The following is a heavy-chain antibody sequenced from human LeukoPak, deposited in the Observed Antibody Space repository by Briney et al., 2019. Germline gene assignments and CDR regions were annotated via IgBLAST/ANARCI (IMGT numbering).Heavy chain of an antibody. CDR2: ISAYNGNT. V-gene: IGHV1-18*01. CDR3: ASTSPCSGGSCYPLGY. Sequence: ASVKVSCKASGHTFTSYGISWVRQAPGQGLEWMGWISAYNGNTNYAQKPQGRVTMTTDTSTSTAYMELRSLRSDDTAVYYCASTSPCSGGSCYPLGYWGQGTLVTVSS. CDR1: GHTFTSYG. J-gene: IGHJ4*02. D-gene: IGHD2-15*01.